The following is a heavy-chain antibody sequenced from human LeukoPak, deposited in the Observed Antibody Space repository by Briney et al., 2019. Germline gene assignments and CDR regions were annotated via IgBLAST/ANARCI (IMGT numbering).Heavy chain of an antibody. CDR1: GFTFSSYS. CDR2: ISSSSYI. D-gene: IGHD6-13*01. Sequence: GGSLRLSCAASGFTFSSYSMNWVRQAPGKGLEWVSSISSSSYIYYADSVKGRFTISRDNAKNSLYLQMNSLRAEDTAVYYCARSSSSRVDWFDPWGQGTLVTGSS. V-gene: IGHV3-21*01. CDR3: ARSSSSRVDWFDP. J-gene: IGHJ5*02.